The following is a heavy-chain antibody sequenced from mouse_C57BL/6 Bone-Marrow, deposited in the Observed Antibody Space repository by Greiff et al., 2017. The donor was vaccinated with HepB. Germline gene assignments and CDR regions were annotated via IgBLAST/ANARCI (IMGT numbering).Heavy chain of an antibody. CDR1: GYTFTSYW. CDR2: IDPSDSYT. J-gene: IGHJ1*03. CDR3: ERERVYDYGEEYFDV. D-gene: IGHD2-4*01. V-gene: IGHV1-50*01. Sequence: QVQLQQPGAELVKPGASVKLSCKASGYTFTSYWMQWVKQRPGKGLAWIGEIDPSDSYTNYNQKFKGKATLTVDTSASTAYMQLSSLTSVDSAVYDCERERVYDYGEEYFDVWGTGTTVTVSS.